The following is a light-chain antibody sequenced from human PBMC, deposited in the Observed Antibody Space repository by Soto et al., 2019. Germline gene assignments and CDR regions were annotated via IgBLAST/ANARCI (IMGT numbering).Light chain of an antibody. J-gene: IGKJ5*01. CDR1: QDISDY. CDR3: QQFNNLPIT. V-gene: IGKV1-33*01. CDR2: DAS. Sequence: DIQMTQSPSSLSASVGDRVTITCQASQDISDYLNWYQQKPGKAPKLLIYDASNLKTGVPSRFNGSGSGTDFTFTISSLGPEDIGTYYCQQFNNLPITFGQGTRLEMK.